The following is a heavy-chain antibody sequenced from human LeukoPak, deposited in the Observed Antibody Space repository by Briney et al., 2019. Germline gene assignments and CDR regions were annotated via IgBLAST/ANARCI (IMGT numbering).Heavy chain of an antibody. J-gene: IGHJ4*02. CDR3: ARATNFDWFVDY. D-gene: IGHD3-9*01. Sequence: VASVKVSCKASGYTFTGYYMHWVRQAPGQGLEWMGWINPNSGGTNYAQKFQGRVTMTRDTSISTAYMELSRLRSDDTAVYYCARATNFDWFVDYWGQGTLVTVSS. CDR2: INPNSGGT. V-gene: IGHV1-2*02. CDR1: GYTFTGYY.